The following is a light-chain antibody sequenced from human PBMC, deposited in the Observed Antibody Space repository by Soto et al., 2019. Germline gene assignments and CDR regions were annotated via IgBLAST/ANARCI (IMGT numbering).Light chain of an antibody. CDR3: QQLNSYPIT. Sequence: WYQQKPGEAPKPLIYDASALPRGVPSRLSGSGYGTDLTLTISSMQSEDFETYYCQQLNSYPITFCQGTRLEIK. CDR2: DAS. J-gene: IGKJ5*01. V-gene: IGKV1-13*02.